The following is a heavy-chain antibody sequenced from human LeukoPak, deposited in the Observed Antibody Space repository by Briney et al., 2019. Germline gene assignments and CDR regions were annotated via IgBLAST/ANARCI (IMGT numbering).Heavy chain of an antibody. Sequence: VKVPCKASGYTFTGYYMHWVRQAPGQGLEWMGWINPNSGGTNYAQKFQGRVTMTRDTSISTAYMELSRLRSDDTAVYYCARGRNDYGDYEVDYWGQGTLVTVSS. J-gene: IGHJ4*02. V-gene: IGHV1-2*02. D-gene: IGHD4-17*01. CDR2: INPNSGGT. CDR3: ARGRNDYGDYEVDY. CDR1: GYTFTGYY.